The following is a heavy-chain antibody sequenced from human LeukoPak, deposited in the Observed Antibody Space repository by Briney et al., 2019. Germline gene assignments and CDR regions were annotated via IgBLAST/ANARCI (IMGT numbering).Heavy chain of an antibody. Sequence: PSETLSLTRTVSGGSIASGGHYWSWIRQHPEKGLQWVGYMDYGGSPYYNPSLTRRLIISLDTSKNQFSLELSSVTAADTAMYYCASRSAMPEVYFDYWGQGILVTVSS. CDR1: GGSIASGGHY. CDR3: ASRSAMPEVYFDY. V-gene: IGHV4-31*03. J-gene: IGHJ4*02. CDR2: MDYGGSP. D-gene: IGHD2-2*01.